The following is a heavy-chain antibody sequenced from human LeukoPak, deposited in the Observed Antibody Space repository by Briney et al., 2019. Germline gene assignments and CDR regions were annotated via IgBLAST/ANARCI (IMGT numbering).Heavy chain of an antibody. CDR3: AKDRIGDYYDSWGAFDI. CDR1: GFTFASHA. V-gene: IGHV3-23*01. J-gene: IGHJ3*02. Sequence: GGSLRLSCEASGFTFASHAMNWVRQAPGKGLEWVSGISGSGGSAFYAGSVRGRFTFSRDNSKNTLLLQMNSLRAEDTAVYYCAKDRIGDYYDSWGAFDIWGQGTMVTVSS. D-gene: IGHD3-22*01. CDR2: ISGSGGSA.